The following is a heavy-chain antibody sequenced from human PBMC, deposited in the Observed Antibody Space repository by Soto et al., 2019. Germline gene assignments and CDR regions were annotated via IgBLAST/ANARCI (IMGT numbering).Heavy chain of an antibody. D-gene: IGHD1-26*01. Sequence: ASVKVSCKASGYTFTSYGISWVRQAPGQGLEWMGWISAYNGNTNYAQKLQGRVTMTTDTSTSTAYMELRSLRSDDTAAYYCARDRFDVGDENWFDPWGQGTLVTVSS. J-gene: IGHJ5*02. CDR2: ISAYNGNT. V-gene: IGHV1-18*01. CDR3: ARDRFDVGDENWFDP. CDR1: GYTFTSYG.